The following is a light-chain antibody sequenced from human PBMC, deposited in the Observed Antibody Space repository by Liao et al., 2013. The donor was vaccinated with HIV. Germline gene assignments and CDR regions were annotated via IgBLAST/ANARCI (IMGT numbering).Light chain of an antibody. CDR3: QVWDRGPAL. V-gene: IGLV3-1*01. CDR2: YDS. J-gene: IGLJ2*01. CDR1: ALPKQY. Sequence: SYELTQPPSVSVSPGQTARITCSGDALPKQYAYWYQQKPGQAPVLVIYYDSDRPSGIPERFSGSSSGNTGTLTISGTQPMDEGDYYCQVWDRGPALFGGGTKLTVL.